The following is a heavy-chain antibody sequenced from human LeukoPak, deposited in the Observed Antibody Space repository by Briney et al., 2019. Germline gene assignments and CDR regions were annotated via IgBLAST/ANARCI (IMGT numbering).Heavy chain of an antibody. D-gene: IGHD2-8*01. V-gene: IGHV3-23*01. CDR3: AIDTSIGKYCTNGVCSPFDY. Sequence: AGGSLRLSCAGSGFTFRSYAMIWLRQAPGQGLEWVSFISDSGDYTSHADSVRGRFTISRDNSRNTLYLQMISLRPEDTAVYYCAIDTSIGKYCTNGVCSPFDYWGQGTLVTVSS. CDR2: ISDSGDYT. J-gene: IGHJ4*02. CDR1: GFTFRSYA.